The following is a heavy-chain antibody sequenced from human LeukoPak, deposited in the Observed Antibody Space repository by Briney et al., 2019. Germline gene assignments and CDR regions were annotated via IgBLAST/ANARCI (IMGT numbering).Heavy chain of an antibody. CDR2: IKSKTDGGAT. CDR3: TTELERPGYGFDI. V-gene: IGHV3-15*01. D-gene: IGHD1-1*01. J-gene: IGHJ3*02. CDR1: GFTFSHAW. Sequence: GGSLRLSCAASGFTFSHAWMTWVRQAPGKGLEWVGRIKSKTDGGATDYAAPVKGRFTISRDDSKTTLYLQMNSLKTEDTAVYYCTTELERPGYGFDIWGQGTMVTVSS.